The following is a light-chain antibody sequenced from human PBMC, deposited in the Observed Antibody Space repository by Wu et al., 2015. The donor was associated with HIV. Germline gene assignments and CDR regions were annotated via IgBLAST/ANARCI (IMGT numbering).Light chain of an antibody. Sequence: ETVLTQSPGTLSLSPGERATLSCRASQSVSSYLAWYQQKPGQAPRLLIYDASNRATGIPARFSGSGSGTDFTLTISSLEPEDFAVYYCQQRGNWPLTFGGGTKVEIK. CDR1: QSVSSY. CDR2: DAS. V-gene: IGKV3-11*01. J-gene: IGKJ4*01. CDR3: QQRGNWPLT.